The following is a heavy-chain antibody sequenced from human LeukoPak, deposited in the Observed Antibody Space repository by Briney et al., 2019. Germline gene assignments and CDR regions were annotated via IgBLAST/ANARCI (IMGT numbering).Heavy chain of an antibody. CDR3: AKPPYSSVWGSLDS. CDR1: GFTFNTYA. Sequence: GGSLRLSCTASGFTFNTYAMTWVRQLPGKGLQWVSTISDSGGSTYYADSMRGRFTISRDNSKNTLFLQMHRLRAEDTAVYYRAKPPYSSVWGSLDSWGQGTLVTVSS. J-gene: IGHJ4*02. D-gene: IGHD6-19*01. V-gene: IGHV3-23*01. CDR2: ISDSGGST.